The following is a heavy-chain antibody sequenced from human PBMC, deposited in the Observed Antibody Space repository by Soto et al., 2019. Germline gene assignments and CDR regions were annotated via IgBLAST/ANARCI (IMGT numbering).Heavy chain of an antibody. J-gene: IGHJ4*02. CDR1: GFTFSSYA. Sequence: GGSLRLSCAASGFTFSSYAMSWVRQAPGKGLEWVSAISGSGGSTYYADSVKGRFTISRDNSKNTLYLQMNSLRAEDTAVYYCAKDGYCSSTSCYRPPDYWGQGTLVTVSS. CDR2: ISGSGGST. D-gene: IGHD2-2*01. V-gene: IGHV3-23*01. CDR3: AKDGYCSSTSCYRPPDY.